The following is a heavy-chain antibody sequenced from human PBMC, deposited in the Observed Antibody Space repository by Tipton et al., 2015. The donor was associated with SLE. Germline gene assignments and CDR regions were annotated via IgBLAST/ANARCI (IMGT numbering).Heavy chain of an antibody. CDR1: GGSFSGYF. CDR2: IKHGGIT. Sequence: TLSLTCAVYGGSFSGYFWSWIRQPPGKGLEWIGEIKHGGITNYNPSLKSRVTISADTSKSQLSLTLSSVSAADTAVYYCARGVSGTVAAHWGQGTLVTVS. J-gene: IGHJ1*01. V-gene: IGHV4-34*01. CDR3: ARGVSGTVAAH. D-gene: IGHD5-12*01.